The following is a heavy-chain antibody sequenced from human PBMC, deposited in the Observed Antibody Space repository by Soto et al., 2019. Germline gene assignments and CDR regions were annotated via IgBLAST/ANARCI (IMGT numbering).Heavy chain of an antibody. J-gene: IGHJ4*02. D-gene: IGHD3-9*01. V-gene: IGHV4-39*01. CDR2: IYYSGST. CDR3: VRSWPPPYSDALTDYTDAFDY. Sequence: SETLSLTCTVSGGSISSSSYFWGWIRQPPGKGLEWIGSIYYSGSTYYNPSLKSRVTISVDTSKSQFSLKLSSVTAADTAVYYCVRSWPPPYSDALTDYTDAFDYWGQGTLVTVSS. CDR1: GGSISSSSYF.